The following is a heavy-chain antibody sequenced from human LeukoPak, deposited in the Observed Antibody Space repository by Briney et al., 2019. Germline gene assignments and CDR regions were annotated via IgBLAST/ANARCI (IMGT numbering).Heavy chain of an antibody. D-gene: IGHD1-26*01. CDR3: ARGGSIVGATPHDAFDI. CDR1: AAPITSYY. J-gene: IGHJ3*02. CDR2: IYYSGST. V-gene: IGHV4-59*01. Sequence: SETLALTCTVSAAPITSYYWSWIRQPPGKGLEWIGYIYYSGSTNCNPSLKSRVAISVDTSKNQVSLRLSSVTAADTAVYYCARGGSIVGATPHDAFDIWGQGTVVTVS.